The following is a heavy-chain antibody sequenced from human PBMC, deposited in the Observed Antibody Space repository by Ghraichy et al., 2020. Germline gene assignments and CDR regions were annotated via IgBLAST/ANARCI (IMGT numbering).Heavy chain of an antibody. CDR1: GFTFSNYD. J-gene: IGHJ4*02. CDR3: ARDQYYDILTGYYNYFDS. CDR2: ISSRSSTI. Sequence: GGSLRLSCAASGFTFSNYDMSWVRQAPGKGLEWVSYISSRSSTIYYADSVKGRFTISRDNAKNSLYLLMNSLRAEDTAVYYCARDQYYDILTGYYNYFDSWGQGTLVTVSS. V-gene: IGHV3-48*04. D-gene: IGHD3-9*01.